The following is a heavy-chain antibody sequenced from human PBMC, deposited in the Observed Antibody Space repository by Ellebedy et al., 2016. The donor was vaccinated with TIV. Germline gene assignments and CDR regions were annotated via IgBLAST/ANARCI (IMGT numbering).Heavy chain of an antibody. V-gene: IGHV4-59*08. CDR2: THYSGST. Sequence: MPSETLSLTCTVSRGSITSYYWDWIRQPPGKGLEWIGYTHYSGSTYYNPSLKSRVTISIDTSRNQFSLRLTSVTAADTAVYFCAGKIAGYYYGLDVWGQGTTVTVSS. J-gene: IGHJ6*02. CDR1: RGSITSYY. CDR3: AGKIAGYYYGLDV.